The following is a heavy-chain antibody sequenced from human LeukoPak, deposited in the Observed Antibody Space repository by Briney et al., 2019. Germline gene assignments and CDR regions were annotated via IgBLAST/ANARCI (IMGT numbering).Heavy chain of an antibody. CDR2: ISGIGVAT. CDR3: AKRAVTTFSSGFHY. V-gene: IGHV3-23*01. CDR1: GFTFGSYA. D-gene: IGHD4-17*01. J-gene: IGHJ4*02. Sequence: QTGGSLRLSCAASGFTFGSYAMTWVRQAPGKGLEWVSVISGIGVATYYADSVKGRFTISRGNSKNTLYLQMNSLRAEDTAVYYCAKRAVTTFSSGFHYWGQGTLVTVSS.